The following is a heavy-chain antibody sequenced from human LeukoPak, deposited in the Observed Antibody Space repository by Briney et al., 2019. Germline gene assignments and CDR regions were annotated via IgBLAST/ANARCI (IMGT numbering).Heavy chain of an antibody. CDR2: IIPIFGIA. CDR3: ARGRYYYDSSGYYYVDDDY. Sequence: SVKVSCKASGGTFSSYAISWVRQAPGQGLEWMGRIIPIFGIANYAQKFQGRVTIAADKSTSTAYMELSSLRSEDTAVYYCARGRYYYDSSGYYYVDDDYWGQGTLVTVSS. J-gene: IGHJ4*02. CDR1: GGTFSSYA. D-gene: IGHD3-22*01. V-gene: IGHV1-69*04.